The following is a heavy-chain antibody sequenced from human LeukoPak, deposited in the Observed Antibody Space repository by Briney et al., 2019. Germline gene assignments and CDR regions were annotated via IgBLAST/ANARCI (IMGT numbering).Heavy chain of an antibody. V-gene: IGHV1-8*01. CDR3: ARSSVGARRRIDY. Sequence: GASVKVSCKASVYIFTSYDINWVRQATGQGLEWMGWMNPNSGNTGYAQKFQGRVTMTRSTSINTAYMELNSLTSEDTAVYYCARSSVGARRRIDYWGQGTLVTVSS. D-gene: IGHD1-26*01. CDR2: MNPNSGNT. CDR1: VYIFTSYD. J-gene: IGHJ4*02.